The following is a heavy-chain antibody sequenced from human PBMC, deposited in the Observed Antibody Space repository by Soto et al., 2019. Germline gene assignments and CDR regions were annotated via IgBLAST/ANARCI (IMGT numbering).Heavy chain of an antibody. D-gene: IGHD2-2*01. V-gene: IGHV3-23*01. CDR1: GFTFTTYA. CDR2: ISVSGDRT. J-gene: IGHJ4*02. Sequence: PGGPLRLSCAASGFTFTTYAMCWVRQAPGKGLEWVSSISVSGDRTFYADSVKGRFTISRDNRRNTLHLQMNSLRAEDTAVYYCVKDGDSISSNKPLDYWGQGTLVTVSS. CDR3: VKDGDSISSNKPLDY.